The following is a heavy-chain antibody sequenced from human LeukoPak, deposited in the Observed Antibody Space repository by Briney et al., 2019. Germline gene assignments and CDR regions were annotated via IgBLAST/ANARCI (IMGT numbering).Heavy chain of an antibody. V-gene: IGHV5-51*01. CDR1: GSSFTSYW. Sequence: GASLKISYKGSGSSFTSYWIGWVRPMPGKGLEWMGIIYPGDSDTRYSPSFQGQVTISADKSISTAYLQWGSLKASDTATYYCARPALYCSSTVCPPYMDVWGKGTTVTVSS. CDR2: IYPGDSDT. D-gene: IGHD2-2*01. CDR3: ARPALYCSSTVCPPYMDV. J-gene: IGHJ6*03.